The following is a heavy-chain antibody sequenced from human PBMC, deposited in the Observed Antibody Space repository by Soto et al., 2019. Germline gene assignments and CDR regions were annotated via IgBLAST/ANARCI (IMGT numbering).Heavy chain of an antibody. D-gene: IGHD2-8*01. CDR2: ISGSGGST. Sequence: GGSLRLSCAASGFTFSSYAMSWVRQAPGEGLEWVSAISGSGGSTYYADSVKGRFTISRDNSKNTLYLQMNSLRAEDTAVYYCAKMVSPGPYYYYGMEVWGQGTTGTVSS. V-gene: IGHV3-23*01. CDR3: AKMVSPGPYYYYGMEV. CDR1: GFTFSSYA. J-gene: IGHJ6*02.